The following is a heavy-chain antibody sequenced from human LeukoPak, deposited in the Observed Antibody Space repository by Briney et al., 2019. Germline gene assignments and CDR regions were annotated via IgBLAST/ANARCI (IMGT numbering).Heavy chain of an antibody. Sequence: GGSLRLSCAASGFTFSSYGMHWVRQAPGEGLEWVANINQDGSKKFYVDSVKGRFTISRDNAKNALYLQMNSLRAEDTGVYFCGRGQTLTFWGQGTLVTVSS. CDR1: GFTFSSYG. CDR3: GRGQTLTF. V-gene: IGHV3-7*01. J-gene: IGHJ4*02. CDR2: INQDGSKK.